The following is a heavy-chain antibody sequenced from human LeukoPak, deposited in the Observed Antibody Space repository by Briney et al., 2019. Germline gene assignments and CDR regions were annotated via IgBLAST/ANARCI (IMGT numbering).Heavy chain of an antibody. D-gene: IGHD3-3*01. Sequence: SETLSLTCAVYGGSFSGYYWSWIRQPPGKGLEWIGEINHSGSTNYNPSLKSRVTISVDTSKNQFSLKLSSVTAADTAVYYCARFPGSITIFGVVTTGGWFDPWGQGTLVTVSS. CDR1: GGSFSGYY. V-gene: IGHV4-34*01. CDR2: INHSGST. CDR3: ARFPGSITIFGVVTTGGWFDP. J-gene: IGHJ5*02.